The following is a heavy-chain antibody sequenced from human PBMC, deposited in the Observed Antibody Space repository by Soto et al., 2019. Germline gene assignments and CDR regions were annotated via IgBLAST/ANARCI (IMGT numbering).Heavy chain of an antibody. J-gene: IGHJ4*02. D-gene: IGHD1-26*01. CDR1: GFTLSSHA. Sequence: QVQLVESGGGVVQPGRSLRLSCAVSGFTLSSHAMHWVRQAPGKGLGWVALILSDGSNKYYADSVKGRFTTSRDNSKNTMYLQMYSLSVEDTAVYYCARDDEGGSDCDLGYWGQGALVTVSS. V-gene: IGHV3-30-3*01. CDR3: ARDDEGGSDCDLGY. CDR2: ILSDGSNK.